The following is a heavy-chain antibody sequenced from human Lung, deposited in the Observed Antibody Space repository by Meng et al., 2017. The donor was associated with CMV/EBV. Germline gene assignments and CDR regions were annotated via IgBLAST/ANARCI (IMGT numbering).Heavy chain of an antibody. V-gene: IGHV3-15*01. CDR3: TTVLGTSYPYGMDV. CDR1: GFTFSNAW. J-gene: IGHJ6*02. CDR2: IKSKTDGGAT. Sequence: WGSLRLXCAASGFTFSNAWMSWVRQAPGKGLEWVGRIKSKTDGGATDYAAPVKGRFTISRDDSKNTLYLQMNSLKTEDTAVYYCTTVLGTSYPYGMDVWGQGXTVTVSS. D-gene: IGHD1-26*01.